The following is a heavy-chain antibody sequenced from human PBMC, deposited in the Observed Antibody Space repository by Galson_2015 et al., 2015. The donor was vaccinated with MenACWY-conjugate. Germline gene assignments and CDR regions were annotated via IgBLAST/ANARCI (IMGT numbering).Heavy chain of an antibody. CDR3: VKIRSAVYSSSWYYYYGMDV. J-gene: IGHJ6*02. D-gene: IGHD6-13*01. Sequence: SLRLSCAASGFTFSTYGMHWVRQAPGKGLEWVAVISYDGDNEYYADSVKGRFTISRDNSKNTLYLQMNSLRAEDTAVYYCVKIRSAVYSSSWYYYYGMDVWGQGTTVTVSS. CDR1: GFTFSTYG. V-gene: IGHV3-30*18. CDR2: ISYDGDNE.